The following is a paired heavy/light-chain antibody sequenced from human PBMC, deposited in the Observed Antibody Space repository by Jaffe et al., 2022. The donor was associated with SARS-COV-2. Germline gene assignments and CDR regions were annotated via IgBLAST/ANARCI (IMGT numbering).Light chain of an antibody. J-gene: IGLJ2*01. CDR1: SSNIGNNY. Sequence: QSVLTQPPSVSAAPGQKVTISCSGSSSNIGNNYVSWYQQLPGTAPKLLIYDNNKRPSGIPDRFSGSKSGTSATLGITGLQTGDEADYYCGTWDSSLSAGGVVFGGGTKLTVL. V-gene: IGLV1-51*01. CDR2: DNN. CDR3: GTWDSSLSAGGVV.
Heavy chain of an antibody. CDR3: ARAGGARYFDLDY. V-gene: IGHV4-30-2*01. CDR2: IYHSGST. Sequence: QLQLQESGSGLVKPSQTLSLTCAVSGGSISSGGYSWSWIRQPPGKGLEWIGYIYHSGSTYYNPSLKSRVTISVDRSKNQFSLKLSSVTAADTAVYYCARAGGARYFDLDYWGQGTLVTVSS. J-gene: IGHJ4*02. CDR1: GGSISSGGYS. D-gene: IGHD3-9*01.